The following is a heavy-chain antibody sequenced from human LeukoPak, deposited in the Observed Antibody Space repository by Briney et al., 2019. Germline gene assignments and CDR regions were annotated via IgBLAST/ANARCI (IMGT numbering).Heavy chain of an antibody. CDR3: ARTVEGHFDF. D-gene: IGHD5-24*01. CDR2: ISTAGNLI. J-gene: IGHJ4*02. V-gene: IGHV3-21*01. CDR1: AFTFKTYT. Sequence: PGGSLRLSCVASAFTFKTYTLNWVRHTPGKGLEWVSYISTAGNLINYADSARGRLTISRDNAKNSLYLYMSSLTPEDTAVYYCARTVEGHFDFRGQGTLVTVSS.